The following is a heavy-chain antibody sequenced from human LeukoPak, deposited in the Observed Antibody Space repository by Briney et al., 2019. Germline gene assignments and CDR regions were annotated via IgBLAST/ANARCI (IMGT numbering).Heavy chain of an antibody. CDR3: ARDRAGDDSVVRLDY. J-gene: IGHJ4*02. CDR1: GASIQSYY. V-gene: IGHV4-4*07. CDR2: IYSFGMA. D-gene: IGHD2-15*01. Sequence: PSETLSLTCSVTGASIQSYYWSWIRQPAGRGVEWIGRIYSFGMADYNPSLTSRVTMSVDTSKNHFSLTLRSVTAADTAMYYCARDRAGDDSVVRLDYWGQGLQVTVSS.